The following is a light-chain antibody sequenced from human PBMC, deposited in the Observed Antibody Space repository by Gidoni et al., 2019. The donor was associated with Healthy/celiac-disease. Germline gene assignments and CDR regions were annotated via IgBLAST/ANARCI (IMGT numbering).Light chain of an antibody. J-gene: IGLJ1*01. Sequence: QSALTQPASVSGSPGQSITIACTGTSSDVGGYNYVSWNHQHPGKAPKLMIYEVSNRPSGVSSRFSGSKSGNTASLTFSGLQAEDEADYYCSSYTSSSTPYVFGTWTKVTVL. V-gene: IGLV2-14*01. CDR2: EVS. CDR1: SSDVGGYNY. CDR3: SSYTSSSTPYV.